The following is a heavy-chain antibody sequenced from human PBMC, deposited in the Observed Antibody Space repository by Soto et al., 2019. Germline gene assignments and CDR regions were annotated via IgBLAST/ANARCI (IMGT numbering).Heavy chain of an antibody. CDR1: GGTFSSHA. D-gene: IGHD2-2*03. Sequence: GASVKVSCKASGGTFSSHAISWVRQAPGRGLEWMGGIIPIFGTTNYAQNFRARVTITADESTSTAYMELSSLTSEDTAVYYCGSVGYCSSTNCLFYYYHYGMDAWGQGTTVTVSS. V-gene: IGHV1-69*13. CDR2: IIPIFGTT. CDR3: GSVGYCSSTNCLFYYYHYGMDA. J-gene: IGHJ6*02.